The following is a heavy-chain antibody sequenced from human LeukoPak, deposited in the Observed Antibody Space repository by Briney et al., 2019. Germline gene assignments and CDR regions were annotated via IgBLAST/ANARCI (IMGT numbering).Heavy chain of an antibody. CDR3: AREGLLPEHCSGGSCYSRANDY. J-gene: IGHJ4*02. D-gene: IGHD2-15*01. V-gene: IGHV1-46*01. Sequence: GASVKVSCKASGYTFTSYYMHWVRQAPGQGLEWMGIINPSGGSTSYAQKFQGRVTMTRDTSTSTVYMELSSLRSEDTAVYYCAREGLLPEHCSGGSCYSRANDYWGQGTLVTVSS. CDR1: GYTFTSYY. CDR2: INPSGGST.